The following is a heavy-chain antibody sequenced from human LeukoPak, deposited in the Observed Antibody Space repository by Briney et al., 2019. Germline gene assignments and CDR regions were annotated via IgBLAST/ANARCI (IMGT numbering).Heavy chain of an antibody. D-gene: IGHD6-6*01. CDR3: AREYSSSSGRLFDY. Sequence: ASVKVSCKASGYTFTGYYMHWVRQAPGQRLEWMGWINPKSGGTNYAQKFQGRVTMTRDTSISTAYMELSGLRSDDTAVYYCAREYSSSSGRLFDYWGPGTLVTVSS. V-gene: IGHV1-2*02. CDR1: GYTFTGYY. J-gene: IGHJ4*02. CDR2: INPKSGGT.